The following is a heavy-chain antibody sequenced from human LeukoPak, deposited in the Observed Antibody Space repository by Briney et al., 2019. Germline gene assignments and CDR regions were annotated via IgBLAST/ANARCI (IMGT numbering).Heavy chain of an antibody. Sequence: GGSLRLSCAASGFTFNSYWMSWVRQAPGKGLEWVANIKKDGSEKYYVDSVKGRFTISRDNAKNSLYLQMNSLRAEDTAVYYCARDATPYCSSTSCYTTYFQHWGQGTLVTVSS. CDR3: ARDATPYCSSTSCYTTYFQH. CDR1: GFTFNSYW. J-gene: IGHJ1*01. D-gene: IGHD2-2*02. CDR2: IKKDGSEK. V-gene: IGHV3-7*01.